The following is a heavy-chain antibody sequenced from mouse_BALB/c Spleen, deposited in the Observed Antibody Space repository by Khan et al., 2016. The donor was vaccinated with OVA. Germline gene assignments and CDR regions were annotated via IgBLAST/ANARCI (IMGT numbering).Heavy chain of an antibody. CDR3: ANHGSSSAWLTY. Sequence: QVQLKESGAELAKPGALVKMSCKASGYTFTSYWMHWVKQRPGQGLEWIGYINPSTGYTEYNQRFKDKATFTADKSSSTAYMQLSSLTSEESAVYYCANHGSSSAWLTYWGQGTLVTVSA. V-gene: IGHV1-7*01. CDR2: INPSTGYT. D-gene: IGHD1-1*01. J-gene: IGHJ3*01. CDR1: GYTFTSYW.